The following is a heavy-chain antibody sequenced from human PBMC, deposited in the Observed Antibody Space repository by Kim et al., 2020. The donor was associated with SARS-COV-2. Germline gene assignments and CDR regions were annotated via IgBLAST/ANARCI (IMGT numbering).Heavy chain of an antibody. V-gene: IGHV3-23*01. D-gene: IGHD1-26*01. CDR3: AKNPPIVGATKRTYWFDP. CDR2: ISGSGGST. J-gene: IGHJ5*02. Sequence: GGSLRLSCAASGFTFSSYAMSWVRQAPGKGLEWVSAISGSGGSTYYADSVKGRFTISRDNSKNTLYLQMNSLRAEDTAVYYCAKNPPIVGATKRTYWFDPWGQGTLVTVSS. CDR1: GFTFSSYA.